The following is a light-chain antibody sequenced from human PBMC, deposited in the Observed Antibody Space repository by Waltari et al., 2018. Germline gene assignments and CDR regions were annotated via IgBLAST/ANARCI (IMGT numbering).Light chain of an antibody. CDR2: TAS. Sequence: DIQMTQSPSTLSASIGARVTITCRASRSITTWLAWYQQKPGKAPKLLIHTASRLESGVPSRFSGSGSGTDFTLTISSLQPDDFATYYCQQYASYWYTFGQGTKL. J-gene: IGKJ2*01. CDR1: RSITTW. V-gene: IGKV1-5*03. CDR3: QQYASYWYT.